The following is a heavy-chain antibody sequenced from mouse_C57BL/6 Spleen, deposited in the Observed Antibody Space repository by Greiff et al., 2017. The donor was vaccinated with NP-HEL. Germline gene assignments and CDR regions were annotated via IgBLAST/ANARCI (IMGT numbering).Heavy chain of an antibody. CDR2: IYPGDGDT. CDR3: ANYYYGSSNYFDY. Sequence: QVQLQQSGPELVKPGASVKISCKASGYAFSSSWMNWVKQRPGKGLEWIGRIYPGDGDTNYNGKFKGKATLTADKSSSTAYMQLSSLTSEDSAVYFCANYYYGSSNYFDYWGQGTTLTVSS. D-gene: IGHD1-1*01. V-gene: IGHV1-82*01. J-gene: IGHJ2*01. CDR1: GYAFSSSW.